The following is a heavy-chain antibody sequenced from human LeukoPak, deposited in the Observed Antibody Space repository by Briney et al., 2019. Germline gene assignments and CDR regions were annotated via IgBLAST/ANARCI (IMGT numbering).Heavy chain of an antibody. V-gene: IGHV3-7*01. Sequence: PGGSLRLSCAASGFSLSNYWMTWVRQAPGKRLEWVANIGQDGTEKYHVDSVKGRFTISRDNAKNSQHLQMNSLRVEDTAVYYCARVGLWGSGRYYPDCWGQGTLVTVSS. CDR3: ARVGLWGSGRYYPDC. J-gene: IGHJ4*02. CDR1: GFSLSNYW. CDR2: IGQDGTEK. D-gene: IGHD3-10*01.